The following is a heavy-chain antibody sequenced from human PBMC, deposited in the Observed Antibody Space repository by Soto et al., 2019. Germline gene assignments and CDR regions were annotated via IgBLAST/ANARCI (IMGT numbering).Heavy chain of an antibody. Sequence: GGSLRLSCAASGFTFSSYGMSWVRQAPGKGLEWVSAISGSGGSTYYADSVKGRFTISRDNSKNSLYLQINSLGAEDTAAYYCAPHVSCSGGSCQYDAFAIRGQGTMVTVSS. D-gene: IGHD2-15*01. CDR3: APHVSCSGGSCQYDAFAI. CDR2: ISGSGGST. V-gene: IGHV3-23*01. CDR1: GFTFSSYG. J-gene: IGHJ3*02.